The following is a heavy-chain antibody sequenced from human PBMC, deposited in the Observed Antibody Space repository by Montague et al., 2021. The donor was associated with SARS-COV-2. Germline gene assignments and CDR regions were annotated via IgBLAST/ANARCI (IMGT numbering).Heavy chain of an antibody. CDR1: GFTFSSYE. V-gene: IGHV3-48*03. Sequence: SLRLSCAASGFTFSSYEMNWVRQAPGKGLEGVSYISSSGNNIHYADSVKGRFSIYRDNAKNSLYLQMNSLRAEDTAVYYCARRTYYDGYWGQGTLVTVSS. CDR3: ARRTYYDGY. J-gene: IGHJ4*02. CDR2: ISSSGNNI. D-gene: IGHD3-22*01.